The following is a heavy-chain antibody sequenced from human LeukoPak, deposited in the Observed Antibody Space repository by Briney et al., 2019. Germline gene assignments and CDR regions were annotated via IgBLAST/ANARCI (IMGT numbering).Heavy chain of an antibody. CDR1: GYTFTRYD. D-gene: IGHD3-22*01. CDR2: INSNNGNP. V-gene: IGHV7-4-1*02. J-gene: IGHJ5*01. Sequence: ASVKVSCKASGYTFTRYDMGWVRQAPGQGLEWMGWINSNNGNPTYAQGFTGRFVFSLDTSVSTAYLQISRLKAEDTAVYYCVRETSSGHVWFESWGQGTLVTVSS. CDR3: VRETSSGHVWFES.